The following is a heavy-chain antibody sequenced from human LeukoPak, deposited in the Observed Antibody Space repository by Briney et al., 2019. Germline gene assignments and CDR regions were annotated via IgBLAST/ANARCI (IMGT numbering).Heavy chain of an antibody. D-gene: IGHD3-22*01. Sequence: GGSLRLSCAASGCTFSPYYMHWVRQAPGKGLVWVSRINNVGSVTTYADSVRGRFTISRDNARDTLYLQMNSLRDEDTAVYYCARELIEARQDAFDVWGQGTMVAVSS. CDR3: ARELIEARQDAFDV. J-gene: IGHJ3*01. CDR2: INNVGSVT. V-gene: IGHV3-74*01. CDR1: GCTFSPYY.